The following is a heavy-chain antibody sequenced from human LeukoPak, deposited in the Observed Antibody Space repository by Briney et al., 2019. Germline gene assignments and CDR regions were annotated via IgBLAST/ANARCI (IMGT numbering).Heavy chain of an antibody. CDR3: TKFFLGRRDYVWESYRYLAFDI. V-gene: IGHV3-15*01. J-gene: IGHJ3*02. CDR2: LKSKTDGGTT. CDR1: GFTLTDAW. D-gene: IGHD3-16*02. Sequence: GGSVRLSCAASGFTLTDAWVSWVRQPPGKGLEWVGHLKSKTDGGTTDYAAPVKGRFTISRDGSKNTLYLQMNSLKTEDTAVYYCTKFFLGRRDYVWESYRYLAFDIWGHGTMVTVSS.